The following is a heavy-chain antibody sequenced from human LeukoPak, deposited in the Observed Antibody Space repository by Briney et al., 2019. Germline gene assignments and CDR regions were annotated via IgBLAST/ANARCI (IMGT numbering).Heavy chain of an antibody. CDR2: ISPNGVIT. Sequence: GGSLRLSCAASGFTFSSHGMNWVRQAPGKGLEWVSGISPNGVITYYADSVKGRFTISRDNSKGTVYLQMNSLRPEDTAVYYCAKDDTWLQYGNWGRGTLVTVPS. CDR3: AKDDTWLQYGN. V-gene: IGHV3-23*01. J-gene: IGHJ4*02. D-gene: IGHD5-24*01. CDR1: GFTFSSHG.